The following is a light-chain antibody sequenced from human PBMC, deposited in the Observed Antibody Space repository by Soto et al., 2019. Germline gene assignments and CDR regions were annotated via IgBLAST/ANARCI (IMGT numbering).Light chain of an antibody. CDR3: QQRSNWPIT. CDR2: DAS. CDR1: QSVSSSY. Sequence: EIVLTQSPGTLSLSPGERATLSRSASQSVSSSYLAWYQQKPGQAPRLLIYDASNRATGIPARFSGSGSGTDFTLTISSLEPEDFAVYYCQQRSNWPITFGQGTRLEIK. J-gene: IGKJ5*01. V-gene: IGKV3D-20*02.